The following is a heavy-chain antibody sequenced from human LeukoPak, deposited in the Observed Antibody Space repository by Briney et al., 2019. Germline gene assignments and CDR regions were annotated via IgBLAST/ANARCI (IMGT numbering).Heavy chain of an antibody. Sequence: SETLSLTCAVSGYSISSGYYWGWIRQPPGKGLEWIGSIYHSGSTYYNPSLKSRVTISVDTSKNQFSLKLSSVTAADTAVYYCARRVGVALDYWGQGTLVTVSS. CDR2: IYHSGST. D-gene: IGHD2-21*01. CDR3: ARRVGVALDY. J-gene: IGHJ4*02. V-gene: IGHV4-38-2*01. CDR1: GYSISSGYY.